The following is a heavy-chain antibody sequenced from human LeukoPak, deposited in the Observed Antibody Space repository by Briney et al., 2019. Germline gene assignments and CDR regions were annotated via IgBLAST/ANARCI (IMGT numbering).Heavy chain of an antibody. J-gene: IGHJ4*02. CDR2: INHSGST. CDR1: GGSFSGYY. CDR3: ARRRSSGCLDY. V-gene: IGHV4-34*01. D-gene: IGHD6-19*01. Sequence: SETLSLTCAVYGGSFSGYYWSWIRQPPGKGLEWIGEINHSGSTNYNPSLKSRVTISVDTSKNQFSLKLSSVTAADTAVYYCARRRSSGCLDYWGQGTLVTVSS.